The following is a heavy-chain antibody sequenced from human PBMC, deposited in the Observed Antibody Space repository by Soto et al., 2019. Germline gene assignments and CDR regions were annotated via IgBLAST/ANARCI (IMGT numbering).Heavy chain of an antibody. CDR2: IYDTGTT. J-gene: IGHJ4*02. D-gene: IGHD2-21*01. V-gene: IGHV4-4*02. CDR3: ARIDPSLLRFDS. Sequence: PSETLSLTCAVFGGSISRSNWWSWVRQPPGKGLEWFGEIYDTGTTNYNPSLKSRVIISVDKPKNEFSLRLSSVTAADTAIYYYARIDPSLLRFDSRGQGTLVHGSS. CDR1: GGSISRSNW.